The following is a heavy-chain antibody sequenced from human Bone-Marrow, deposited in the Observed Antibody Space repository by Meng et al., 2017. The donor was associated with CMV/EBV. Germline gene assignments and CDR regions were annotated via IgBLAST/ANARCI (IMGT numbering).Heavy chain of an antibody. CDR2: IYHSGST. V-gene: IGHV4-38-2*02. J-gene: IGHJ5*02. CDR1: GYSISSGYY. Sequence: SETLSLTCTVSGYSISSGYYWGWIRQPPGKGLEWIGSIYHSGSTYYNPSLKSRVTISVDTSKNQFSLKLSSVTAADTAVYYCARGGRYAGFDPWGQGTLVTVSS. CDR3: ARGGRYAGFDP. D-gene: IGHD1-1*01.